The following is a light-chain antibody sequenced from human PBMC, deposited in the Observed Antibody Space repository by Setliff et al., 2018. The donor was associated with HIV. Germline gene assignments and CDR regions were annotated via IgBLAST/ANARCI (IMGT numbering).Light chain of an antibody. Sequence: SVLTQPRSVSGSPGQSVTISCTGTSSDVGGYNYVSWYQHLPGKAPKLMIYDVTKRPSGVPDRFSGSKSGNTASLTISGLQSEDEADYYCCSYAGSYTSLYVFGTGTKVTVL. CDR2: DVT. CDR3: CSYAGSYTSLYV. J-gene: IGLJ1*01. V-gene: IGLV2-11*01. CDR1: SSDVGGYNY.